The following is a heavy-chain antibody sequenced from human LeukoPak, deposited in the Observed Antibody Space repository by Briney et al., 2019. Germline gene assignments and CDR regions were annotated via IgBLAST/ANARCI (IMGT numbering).Heavy chain of an antibody. Sequence: GGSLRLSCGASGFTFSTYGMHWVRQAPGKGLEWVAVISHDGSDKHYADSVKGRFSISGDNSKNTLYLQTNSLRGEDTAVYYCAKDLSGGWSLDYWGQGTLVTVSS. J-gene: IGHJ4*02. CDR1: GFTFSTYG. D-gene: IGHD6-19*01. CDR2: ISHDGSDK. V-gene: IGHV3-30*18. CDR3: AKDLSGGWSLDY.